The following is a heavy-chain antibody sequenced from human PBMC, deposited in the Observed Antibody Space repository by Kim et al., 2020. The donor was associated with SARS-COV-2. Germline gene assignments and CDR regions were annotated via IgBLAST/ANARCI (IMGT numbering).Heavy chain of an antibody. CDR3: ARELQWLGIFGGRDV. V-gene: IGHV3-48*02. Sequence: GGSLRLSCAASGLTFSSYSMNWVRKAPGKGLEWVLYISSSSSTLYYAASVKGRFTISRDNAKNSLYLQMNSLRDEDTAVYYCARELQWLGIFGGRDVWGQGTTVTVSS. CDR1: GLTFSSYS. J-gene: IGHJ6*02. D-gene: IGHD6-19*01. CDR2: ISSSSSTL.